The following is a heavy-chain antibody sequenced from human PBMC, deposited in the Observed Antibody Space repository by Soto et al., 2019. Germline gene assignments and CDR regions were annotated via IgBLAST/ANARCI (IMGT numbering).Heavy chain of an antibody. J-gene: IGHJ3*02. Sequence: SVKVSCKASGGTFSSYTISWVRQAPGQGFEWMGRIIPILGIANYAQKFQGRVTITADKSTSTAYMELSSLRSEDTAVYYCAIRDYCSGGSCGDAFDIWGQGTMVTVSS. CDR3: AIRDYCSGGSCGDAFDI. D-gene: IGHD2-15*01. CDR1: GGTFSSYT. CDR2: IIPILGIA. V-gene: IGHV1-69*02.